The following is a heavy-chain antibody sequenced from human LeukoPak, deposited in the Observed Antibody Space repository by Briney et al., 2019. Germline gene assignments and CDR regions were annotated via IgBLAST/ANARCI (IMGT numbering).Heavy chain of an antibody. J-gene: IGHJ6*03. CDR2: IHSGGTT. CDR3: ARDNGSGYTKGYEHYYCYLDV. D-gene: IGHD3-3*02. CDR1: GDSISDDY. Sequence: SETLSLTCTVSGDSISDDYYTWMRQPAGKGLEWIGRIHSGGTTNYNPSLMSRVTLSIDKSKKHISLRLTSVTAADTALYYCARDNGSGYTKGYEHYYCYLDVWGKGTTVTVSS. V-gene: IGHV4-4*07.